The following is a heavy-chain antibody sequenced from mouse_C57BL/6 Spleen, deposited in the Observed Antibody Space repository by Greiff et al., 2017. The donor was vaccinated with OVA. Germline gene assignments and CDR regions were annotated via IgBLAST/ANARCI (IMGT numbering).Heavy chain of an antibody. CDR2: ISSGSSTI. CDR1: GFTFSDYG. V-gene: IGHV5-17*01. J-gene: IGHJ1*03. D-gene: IGHD1-1*01. CDR3: ARMTTVDWYFDV. Sequence: EVKLVESGGGLVKPGGSLKLSCAASGFTFSDYGMHWVRQAPEKGLEWVAYISSGSSTIYYADTVKGRFTISRDNAKNTLFLQMTSLRSEDTAMYYGARMTTVDWYFDVWGTGTTVTVSS.